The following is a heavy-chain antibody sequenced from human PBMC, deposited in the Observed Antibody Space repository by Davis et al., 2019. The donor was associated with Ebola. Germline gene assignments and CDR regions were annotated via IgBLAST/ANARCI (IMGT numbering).Heavy chain of an antibody. CDR3: AKDRSFRRLYLQLYYYYYGMDV. CDR1: GFTFSNYG. D-gene: IGHD2-8*01. CDR2: ISYDVSNK. V-gene: IGHV3-30*18. J-gene: IGHJ6*02. Sequence: GESLKISCAATGFTFSNYGMHWVRQAPGKGLEWVAVISYDVSNKYYADSVKGRFTISRDNSKNTLYLQMNSLRAEDTAVYYCAKDRSFRRLYLQLYYYYYGMDVWGQGTTVTVSS.